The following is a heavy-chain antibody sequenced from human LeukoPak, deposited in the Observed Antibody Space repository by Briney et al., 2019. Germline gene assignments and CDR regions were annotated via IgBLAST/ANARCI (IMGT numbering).Heavy chain of an antibody. CDR3: ARHIGGGIEDMDV. CDR2: IYVTGN. CDR1: GGFIGTYY. D-gene: IGHD3-16*02. V-gene: IGHV4-59*08. Sequence: SETLSLTCTVSGGFIGTYYWSWVRQSPGKGLEWIGYIYVTGNRYNPYLQSRVTISVDTSRNQFFLKMSSVTAADTAVYYCARHIGGGIEDMDVWGKGTKVTVSS. J-gene: IGHJ6*03.